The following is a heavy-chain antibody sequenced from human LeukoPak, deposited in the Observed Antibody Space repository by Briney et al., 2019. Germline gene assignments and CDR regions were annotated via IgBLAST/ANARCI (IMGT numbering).Heavy chain of an antibody. CDR1: GVSISSSNYY. V-gene: IGHV4-39*01. CDR3: ARHRVAAVGTFYFDY. Sequence: PSETLSLTCTVSGVSISSSNYYWGWIRQPPGKGLEWIGTIYYSGSTNYNPSLKSRVTISVDTSQKLFSLKLSSVTAADTAVYYCARHRVAAVGTFYFDYWGQGTLVTVSS. J-gene: IGHJ4*02. CDR2: IYYSGST. D-gene: IGHD6-13*01.